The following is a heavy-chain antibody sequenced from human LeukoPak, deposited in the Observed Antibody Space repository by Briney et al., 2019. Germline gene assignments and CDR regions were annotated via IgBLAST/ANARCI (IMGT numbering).Heavy chain of an antibody. CDR2: ISYDGSNK. D-gene: IGHD4-17*01. Sequence: PGRSLRLACAASGFTFSSYGMHWVRQAPGKGLEWVAVISYDGSNKYYADSVKGRFTISRDNSKNTLYLQMNSLRAEDTAVYYCAKDRVDYGDYPNWFDPWGQGTLVTVSS. CDR3: AKDRVDYGDYPNWFDP. J-gene: IGHJ5*02. CDR1: GFTFSSYG. V-gene: IGHV3-30*18.